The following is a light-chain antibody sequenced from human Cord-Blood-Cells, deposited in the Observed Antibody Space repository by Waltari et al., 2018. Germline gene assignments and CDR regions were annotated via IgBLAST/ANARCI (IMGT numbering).Light chain of an antibody. V-gene: IGKV3-11*01. J-gene: IGKJ2*01. Sequence: EIVLTQSPATLSLSPGERATLSCRASQSVSSYLAWYQQKPGQAPRLLIYDASNRATGIPARFSDRGCGIAFTLTISSLVPEDFAVYYCQQRSNWPPMYTLGQGTKLEIK. CDR2: DAS. CDR3: QQRSNWPPMYT. CDR1: QSVSSY.